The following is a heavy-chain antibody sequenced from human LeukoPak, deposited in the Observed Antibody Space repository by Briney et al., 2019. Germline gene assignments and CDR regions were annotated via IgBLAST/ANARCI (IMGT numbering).Heavy chain of an antibody. J-gene: IGHJ4*02. V-gene: IGHV3-53*01. D-gene: IGHD6-19*01. CDR1: GFTVSSNY. Sequence: GGSLRLSCAASGFTVSSNYMSWVRQAPGKGLEWVSVIYSGGSTYYADSVKGRFTISRDNSKNTLYLQMNSLRAEDTAVYYCARGIFASSGWSFFDYWGQGTLVTVTS. CDR2: IYSGGST. CDR3: ARGIFASSGWSFFDY.